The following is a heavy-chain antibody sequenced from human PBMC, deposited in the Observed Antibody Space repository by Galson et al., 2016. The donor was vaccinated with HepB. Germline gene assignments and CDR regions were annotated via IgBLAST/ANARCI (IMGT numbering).Heavy chain of an antibody. D-gene: IGHD2-21*02. Sequence: SLRLSCAASGFTFNIYAMSWVRQAPGKGLEWLPSVIGSGGSKYFADSVRGRFTISRDNFKNTLYLQMNGLSAEDTAVYYCAKHKGVETAIFDYWGQGTLVTVSS. V-gene: IGHV3-23*01. CDR3: AKHKGVETAIFDY. J-gene: IGHJ4*02. CDR1: GFTFNIYA. CDR2: VIGSGGSK.